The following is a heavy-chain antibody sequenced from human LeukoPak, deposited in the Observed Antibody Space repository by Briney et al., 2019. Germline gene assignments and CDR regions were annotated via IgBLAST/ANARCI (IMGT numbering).Heavy chain of an antibody. CDR1: GFTFSSYA. D-gene: IGHD1-1*01. CDR2: ISGSGGST. Sequence: GGSLRLSCAASGFTFSSYAMSWVRQAPGKGLEWVSAISGSGGSTYYADSVKGRFAISRDNSKNTLYLQMNSLRAEDTAVYYCAKKEEHYYYYMDVWGKGTTVTVSS. J-gene: IGHJ6*03. V-gene: IGHV3-23*01. CDR3: AKKEEHYYYYMDV.